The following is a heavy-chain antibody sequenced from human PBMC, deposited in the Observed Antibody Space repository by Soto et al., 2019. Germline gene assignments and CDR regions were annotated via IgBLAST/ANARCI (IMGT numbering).Heavy chain of an antibody. J-gene: IGHJ6*02. CDR3: ASLMEARSSGYSYYYYGMDV. V-gene: IGHV3-21*01. CDR2: ISSSSSYI. Sequence: LQAQRKGLEWVSSISSSSSYIYYADSVKGRFTISRDNAKNSLYLQMNSLRAEDTAVYYCASLMEARSSGYSYYYYGMDVWGQGTTVTVSS. D-gene: IGHD3-22*01.